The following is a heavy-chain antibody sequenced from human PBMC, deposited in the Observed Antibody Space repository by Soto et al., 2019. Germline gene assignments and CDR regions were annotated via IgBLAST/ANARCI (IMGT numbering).Heavy chain of an antibody. D-gene: IGHD2-15*01. CDR2: ISHDGTNK. Sequence: GGSLRLSCEVSGFTFSAYGMHWVRQAPGKGLEWVAAISHDGTNKNYGDSVKGRFTISRDNSKKTLYLQMNSLRPEDTALYYCAKDEYYYFDLWGQGNMVTVSS. CDR1: GFTFSAYG. V-gene: IGHV3-30*18. CDR3: AKDEYYYFDL. J-gene: IGHJ4*02.